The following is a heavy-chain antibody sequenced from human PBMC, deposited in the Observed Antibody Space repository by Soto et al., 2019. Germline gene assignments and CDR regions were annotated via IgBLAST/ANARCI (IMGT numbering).Heavy chain of an antibody. Sequence: QPVGSLRLSCAASGFTFSSYAMSWVRQAPGKGLEWVSAISGSGGSTYYADSVKGRFTISRDNSKNTLYLQMNSLRAEDTAVYYCAKGHLAAAGTGIDYWGQGTLVTVSS. CDR1: GFTFSSYA. D-gene: IGHD6-13*01. J-gene: IGHJ4*02. V-gene: IGHV3-23*01. CDR2: ISGSGGST. CDR3: AKGHLAAAGTGIDY.